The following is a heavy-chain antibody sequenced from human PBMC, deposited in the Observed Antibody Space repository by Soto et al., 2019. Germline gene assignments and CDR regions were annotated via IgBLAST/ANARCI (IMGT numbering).Heavy chain of an antibody. D-gene: IGHD2-15*01. Sequence: SVKVSCKASGVTFSSYAISWVRQAPGQGLEWMGGIIPIFGTANYAQKFRGRVTITADESTSTAYMELSSLRSEDTAVYYCARGRVVPPPDWFDPWGQGTLVTVSS. J-gene: IGHJ5*02. V-gene: IGHV1-69*13. CDR3: ARGRVVPPPDWFDP. CDR2: IIPIFGTA. CDR1: GVTFSSYA.